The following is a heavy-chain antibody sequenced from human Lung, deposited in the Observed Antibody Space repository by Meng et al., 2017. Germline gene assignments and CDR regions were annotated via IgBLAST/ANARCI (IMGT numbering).Heavy chain of an antibody. V-gene: IGHV1-2*06. D-gene: IGHD6-13*01. Sequence: QGQLGQSGAEVKKPGALVKVSCKPSGYNFPDYWLHWVRRAPGQGLEWMGRIDPKSGDTHYAQRFQGRVTMTGDTSISTAYMELSGLRSDDTAMYYCVRDEDISSAGKLFGDYWGQGTLVTVSS. CDR3: VRDEDISSAGKLFGDY. J-gene: IGHJ4*02. CDR1: GYNFPDYW. CDR2: IDPKSGDT.